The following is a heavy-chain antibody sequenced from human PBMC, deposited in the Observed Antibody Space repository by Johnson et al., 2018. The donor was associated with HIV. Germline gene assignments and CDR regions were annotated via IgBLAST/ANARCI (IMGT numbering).Heavy chain of an antibody. J-gene: IGHJ3*02. CDR1: GFTFSSYG. V-gene: IGHV3-30*02. D-gene: IGHD4-23*01. CDR2: IRYDGTNK. CDR3: ARGAGVAYGGNFRDAFDI. Sequence: QVQLVESGGGVVQPGGSLRLSCAASGFTFSSYGIHWVRQAPGKGLEWVAFIRYDGTNKYYADSVKGRVTISRDNSKNTLYLQMDGLRPEDTAVYYCARGAGVAYGGNFRDAFDIWGQGTMVTVSS.